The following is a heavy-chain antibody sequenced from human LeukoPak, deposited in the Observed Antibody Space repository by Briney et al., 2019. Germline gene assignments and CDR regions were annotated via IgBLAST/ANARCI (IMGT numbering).Heavy chain of an antibody. CDR3: ARDLAGYGGYSYGMVDY. CDR1: GDSVSSNSAA. Sequence: SQTLSLTCAISGDSVSSNSAAWNWIRQSPSRGLEWLGRTYYRSKWHNDYAESVKSRITINPDTSKNQFSLQLNSVTPEDTAVYFRARDLAGYGGYSYGMVDYWGQGTLVTVSS. V-gene: IGHV6-1*01. D-gene: IGHD5-18*01. CDR2: TYYRSKWHN. J-gene: IGHJ4*02.